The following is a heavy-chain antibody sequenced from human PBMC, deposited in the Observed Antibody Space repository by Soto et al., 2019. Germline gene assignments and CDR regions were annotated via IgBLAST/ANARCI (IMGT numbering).Heavy chain of an antibody. Sequence: PGGSLRLSCVASGFTFNSFGMSWVRQAPGKGLEWVSAISGTGNSVYYADSVKGRFTISRDNSENTLYLQMNSLRAEDTAIYYCAKDQRPASITVKGYFDLWGRGTLVTVSS. V-gene: IGHV3-23*01. D-gene: IGHD2-2*01. CDR3: AKDQRPASITVKGYFDL. CDR2: ISGTGNSV. CDR1: GFTFNSFG. J-gene: IGHJ4*02.